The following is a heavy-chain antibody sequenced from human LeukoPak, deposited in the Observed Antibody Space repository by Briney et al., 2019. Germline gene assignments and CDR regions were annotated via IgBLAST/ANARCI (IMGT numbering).Heavy chain of an antibody. CDR1: GFIFSTYG. V-gene: IGHV3-21*01. CDR2: ITTSSSYI. CDR3: ARESGSYDY. Sequence: GGSLRLSCAASGFIFSTYGMNWVRQAPGKGLEWVSSITTSSSYIYYADSVKGRFTISRDNAKDSLYLQMNSLRAEDTAVYYCARESGSYDYWGQGTLVTVSS. J-gene: IGHJ4*02. D-gene: IGHD1-26*01.